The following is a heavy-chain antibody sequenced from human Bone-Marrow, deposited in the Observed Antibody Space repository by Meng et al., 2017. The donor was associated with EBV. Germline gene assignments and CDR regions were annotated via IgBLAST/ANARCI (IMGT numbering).Heavy chain of an antibody. J-gene: IGHJ5*02. Sequence: QVQLGQSGAEVKKPGASGKVSCKASGHTFTGYYMHWVRQAPGQGLEWMGRINPNSGGTNYAQKFQGRVTMTRDTSISTAYMELSRLRSDDTAVYYCARDLVRGVYNWFDPWGQGTLVTVSS. D-gene: IGHD3-10*01. CDR2: INPNSGGT. V-gene: IGHV1-2*06. CDR1: GHTFTGYY. CDR3: ARDLVRGVYNWFDP.